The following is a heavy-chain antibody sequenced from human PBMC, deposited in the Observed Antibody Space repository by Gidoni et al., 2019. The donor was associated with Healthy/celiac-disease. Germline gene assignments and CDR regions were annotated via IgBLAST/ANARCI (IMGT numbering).Heavy chain of an antibody. CDR2: ISGSGGST. CDR1: GFTFSSYA. D-gene: IGHD2-21*01. J-gene: IGHJ4*02. V-gene: IGHV3-23*01. CDR3: AREPYCGGDCYYPAGDY. Sequence: EVQLLESGGGLVQPGGSLRLSCAASGFTFSSYAMSWVRQAPGKGLEWVSAISGSGGSTYYADSVKGRFTISRDNSKNTLYLQMNSLRAEDTAVYYCAREPYCGGDCYYPAGDYWGQGTLVTVSS.